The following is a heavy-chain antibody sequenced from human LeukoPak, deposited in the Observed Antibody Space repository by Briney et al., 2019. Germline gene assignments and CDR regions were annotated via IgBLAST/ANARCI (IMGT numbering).Heavy chain of an antibody. D-gene: IGHD6-19*01. V-gene: IGHV4-34*01. Sequence: PSETLSLTCAVYGGSFSGYYWIWIRHPPGKGLEWIGEINHSESTNYNPSLKSRVTISVDTSQNQFSLKLSSVTAADTAVYYCARGRGYSSGWYRQLYYLDYWRQGTLVTVSS. CDR1: GGSFSGYY. CDR2: INHSEST. J-gene: IGHJ4*02. CDR3: ARGRGYSSGWYRQLYYLDY.